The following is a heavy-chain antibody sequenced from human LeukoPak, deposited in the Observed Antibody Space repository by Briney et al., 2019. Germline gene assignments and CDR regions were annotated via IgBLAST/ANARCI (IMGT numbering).Heavy chain of an antibody. D-gene: IGHD3-9*01. Sequence: RGSLRLSCVASGLTFGNYGMNWVRQAPGKGLEWVSVIYSGGSTHYVDSVKGRFTISRDDSKNTLYLQMNSLRAADTAVYYCARDRLHYDSLTGYPADWGQGTLVTVSS. V-gene: IGHV3-66*01. CDR3: ARDRLHYDSLTGYPAD. CDR2: IYSGGST. J-gene: IGHJ4*02. CDR1: GLTFGNYG.